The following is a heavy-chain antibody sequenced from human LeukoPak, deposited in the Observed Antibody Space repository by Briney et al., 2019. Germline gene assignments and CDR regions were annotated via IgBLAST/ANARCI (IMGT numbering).Heavy chain of an antibody. J-gene: IGHJ3*02. Sequence: VASVKVSCKASGYTFTGYYMHWVRQASGQGLEWMGWMNPSGGVTNYAQKIQGRVTMTRDTSISTAYMELSSLRSDDTAVYYCATSTKYSSSWGAFDIWGQGTVVTVSS. D-gene: IGHD6-13*01. CDR3: ATSTKYSSSWGAFDI. CDR1: GYTFTGYY. V-gene: IGHV1-2*02. CDR2: MNPSGGVT.